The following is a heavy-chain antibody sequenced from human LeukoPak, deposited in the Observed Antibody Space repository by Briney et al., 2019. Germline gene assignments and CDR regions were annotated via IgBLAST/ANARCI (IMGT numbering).Heavy chain of an antibody. CDR1: GYTFTGYY. J-gene: IGHJ5*02. CDR2: TNPNSGGT. V-gene: IGHV1-2*02. CDR3: ARIRARRSGWYWFDP. Sequence: ASVKVSCKASGYTFTGYYMHWVRQAPGQGLEWMGWTNPNSGGTNYAQKFQGRVTMTRDTSISTAYMELSRLRSDDTAVYYCARIRARRSGWYWFDPWGQGTLVTVSS. D-gene: IGHD6-19*01.